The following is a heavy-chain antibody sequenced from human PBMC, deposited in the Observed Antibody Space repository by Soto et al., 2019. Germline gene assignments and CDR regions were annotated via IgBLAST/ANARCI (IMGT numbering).Heavy chain of an antibody. CDR2: IYHSGST. CDR3: ARGGTAMGLDY. D-gene: IGHD5-18*01. V-gene: IGHV4-30-2*01. J-gene: IGHJ4*02. Sequence: SETLSLTCTVSGGSISSGGYYWSWIRQHPGKGLEWIGYIYHSGSTYYDPSLKSRVTISVDRSKNQFSLKLSSVTAADTAVYYCARGGTAMGLDYWGQGTLVTVSS. CDR1: GGSISSGGYY.